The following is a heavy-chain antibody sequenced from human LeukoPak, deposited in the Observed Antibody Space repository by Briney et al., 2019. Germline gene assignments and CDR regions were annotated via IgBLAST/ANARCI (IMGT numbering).Heavy chain of an antibody. CDR2: IYTSGST. J-gene: IGHJ4*02. V-gene: IGHV4-4*07. CDR1: GGSISSYY. Sequence: MPSETLSLTCTVSGGSISSYYWSWIRQPAGKGLEWIGRIYTSGSTNYNPSPKSRVTMSVDTSKNQFSLKLSSVTAADTAVYYCARVDCSSTSCYSYFDYWGQGTLVTVSS. CDR3: ARVDCSSTSCYSYFDY. D-gene: IGHD2-2*02.